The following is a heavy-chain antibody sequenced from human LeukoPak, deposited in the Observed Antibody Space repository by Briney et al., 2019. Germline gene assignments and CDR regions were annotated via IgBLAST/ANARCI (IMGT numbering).Heavy chain of an antibody. D-gene: IGHD3-22*01. J-gene: IGHJ4*02. V-gene: IGHV3-30-3*01. CDR3: ARDGERYYYDSSGSHLDY. CDR1: GFTFSSYA. Sequence: GGSLRLSCAASGFTFSSYAMHWVRQAPGKGLERVAVISYDGSNKYYADSVKGRFTISRDNSKNTLYLQMNSLRAEDTAVYYCARDGERYYYDSSGSHLDYWGQGTLVTVPS. CDR2: ISYDGSNK.